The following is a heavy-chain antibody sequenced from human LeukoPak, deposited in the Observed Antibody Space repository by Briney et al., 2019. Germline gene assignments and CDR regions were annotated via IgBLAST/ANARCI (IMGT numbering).Heavy chain of an antibody. CDR3: ARAGGPHCSSTSCHAFDI. Sequence: SETLSLTCAVSGYSISSGYYWGWIRQPPGKGLEWIGSIYHSGSTYYNPSLKSRVTISVDTSKNQFSLKLCSVTAADTAVYYCARAGGPHCSSTSCHAFDIWGQGAMVTVSS. CDR1: GYSISSGYY. D-gene: IGHD2-2*01. V-gene: IGHV4-38-2*01. J-gene: IGHJ3*02. CDR2: IYHSGST.